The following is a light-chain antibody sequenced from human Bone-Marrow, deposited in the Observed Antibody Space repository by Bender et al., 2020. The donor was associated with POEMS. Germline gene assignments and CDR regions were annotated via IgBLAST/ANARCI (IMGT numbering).Light chain of an antibody. J-gene: IGLJ2*01. CDR3: CSYAGTNTLV. CDR2: DVN. CDR1: SSDVGGYNY. Sequence: QSALTQPASVSGSPGQSISISCTGTSSDVGGYNYVSWYQQQPGKAPKLLIYDVNYRPSGVSFRFSGSKSGNTASLTISGLQAEDESDYYCCSYAGTNTLVFGGGTNLTVL. V-gene: IGLV2-14*03.